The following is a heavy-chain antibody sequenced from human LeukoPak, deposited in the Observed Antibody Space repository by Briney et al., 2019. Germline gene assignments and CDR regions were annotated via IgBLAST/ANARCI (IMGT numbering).Heavy chain of an antibody. CDR2: IKQDGSDK. V-gene: IGHV3-7*01. D-gene: IGHD4-11*01. Sequence: GGSLRLSCAASRFTFSSYWMSWVRQAPGKGPEWVANIKQDGSDKSYVDSVKGRFTISRDNAKNSLYLQMSSLRAEDTAVYYCAREFYSNYNYYFDYWGQGTLVTVSS. CDR1: RFTFSSYW. J-gene: IGHJ4*02. CDR3: AREFYSNYNYYFDY.